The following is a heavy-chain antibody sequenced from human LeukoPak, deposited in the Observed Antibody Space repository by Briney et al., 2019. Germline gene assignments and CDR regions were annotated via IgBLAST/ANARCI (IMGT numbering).Heavy chain of an antibody. CDR1: GFTFSSYG. CDR3: ATRGESGYGLDY. J-gene: IGHJ4*02. V-gene: IGHV3-30*02. Sequence: PGGSLRLSCAASGFTFSSYGMHWVRQAPGKGLEWVAFIRYDGSNKYYADSVKGRFTISRDNSKNTPYLQMNSLRAEDTAVYYCATRGESGYGLDYWGQGTLVTVSS. CDR2: IRYDGSNK. D-gene: IGHD3-3*01.